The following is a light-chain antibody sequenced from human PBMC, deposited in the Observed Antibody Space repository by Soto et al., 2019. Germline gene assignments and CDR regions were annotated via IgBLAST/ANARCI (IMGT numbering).Light chain of an antibody. CDR1: QSVLYSSNNKNY. CDR3: QQYYSTPPLT. J-gene: IGKJ4*01. Sequence: DIVMTQSPGSLAVSLGERATINCKSSQSVLYSSNNKNYLAWYQQKPGQPPKLLIYWASTRESGVPDRFSGSGSGTDFTLTISSLQAEDVAVYYCQQYYSTPPLTFGGGTKVDIK. CDR2: WAS. V-gene: IGKV4-1*01.